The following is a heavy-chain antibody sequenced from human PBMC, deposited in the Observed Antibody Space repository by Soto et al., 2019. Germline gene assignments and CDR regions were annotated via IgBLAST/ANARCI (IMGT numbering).Heavy chain of an antibody. Sequence: QVQLVESGGGVVQPGRSLRLSCAASGFTFSSYGMHWVRQAPGKGLEWVAVIWYDGSNKYYADSVKGRFTISRDNSKNTLYLQMNSLRAEDTAVYYCAREGGPYYYDSSETYYYGMDVWGQGTTVTVSS. CDR2: IWYDGSNK. J-gene: IGHJ6*02. D-gene: IGHD3-22*01. CDR1: GFTFSSYG. V-gene: IGHV3-33*01. CDR3: AREGGPYYYDSSETYYYGMDV.